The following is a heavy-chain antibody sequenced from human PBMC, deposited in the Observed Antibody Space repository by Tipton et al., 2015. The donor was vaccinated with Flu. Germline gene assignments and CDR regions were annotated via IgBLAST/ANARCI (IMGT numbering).Heavy chain of an antibody. V-gene: IGHV4-39*07. CDR3: ARVGGYSSGCSRIDP. CDR1: GGSISSSSYY. D-gene: IGHD6-19*01. Sequence: TLSLTCTVSGGSISSSSYYWGWIRQPPGKGLEWIGSIYYSGSTYYNPSLKSRVTISVDTSKNQFSLKLSSVTAADTAVYYCARVGGYSSGCSRIDPWGKVTLVFVSS. J-gene: IGHJ5*02. CDR2: IYYSGST.